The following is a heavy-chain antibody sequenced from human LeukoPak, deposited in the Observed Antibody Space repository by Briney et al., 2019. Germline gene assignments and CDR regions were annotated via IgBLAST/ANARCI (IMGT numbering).Heavy chain of an antibody. J-gene: IGHJ4*02. Sequence: GGSLRLSCAASGFTFSSYAMSWVRQAPGKGLEWVSAISGSGGSTYYADSVKGRFTISRDNAKNSLYLQMNSLRVEDTAVYYCVKEGYGTYDYWGQGSLVTVSS. V-gene: IGHV3-23*01. D-gene: IGHD1-26*01. CDR1: GFTFSSYA. CDR2: ISGSGGST. CDR3: VKEGYGTYDY.